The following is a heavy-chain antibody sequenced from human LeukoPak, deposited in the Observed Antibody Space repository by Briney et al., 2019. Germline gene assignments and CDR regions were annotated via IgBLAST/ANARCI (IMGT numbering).Heavy chain of an antibody. V-gene: IGHV3-30*18. CDR1: GFTFSSYG. D-gene: IGHD6-19*01. Sequence: GGSLRLSCAASGFTFSSYGMHWVRQAPGKGLEWVAVISYDGSNKYYADSVKGRFTISRDNSKNTLYLQMNSLRAEDTAVYYCVKDSAVAGLFHDAFDIWGQGTMVTVSS. CDR2: ISYDGSNK. CDR3: VKDSAVAGLFHDAFDI. J-gene: IGHJ3*02.